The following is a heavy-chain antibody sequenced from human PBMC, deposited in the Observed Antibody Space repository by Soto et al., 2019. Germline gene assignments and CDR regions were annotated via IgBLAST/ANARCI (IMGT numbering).Heavy chain of an antibody. Sequence: EVQLVESGGGLVQPGGSLRLSCAASGFTFFAYWIHWVRQVPGKGLVWVSRINSDGSHTSYADSVRGRFTISRDNSKNTENLQMNSLTAEDTAVYYCAKEGAYGDYAGENWFDSWGQGSLVTVSS. CDR3: AKEGAYGDYAGENWFDS. D-gene: IGHD4-17*01. CDR2: INSDGSHT. V-gene: IGHV3-74*01. J-gene: IGHJ5*01. CDR1: GFTFFAYW.